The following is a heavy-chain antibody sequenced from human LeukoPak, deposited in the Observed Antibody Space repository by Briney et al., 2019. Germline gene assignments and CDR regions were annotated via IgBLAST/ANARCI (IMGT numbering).Heavy chain of an antibody. D-gene: IGHD5-12*01. CDR2: ISSSSSYI. V-gene: IGHV3-21*01. CDR1: GFTFSSYS. J-gene: IGHJ4*02. CDR3: ARDWERVATIGFDY. Sequence: GGSLRLSCAASGFTFSSYSMNWVRQAPGKGLEWVSSISSSSSYIYYADSVKGRFTISRDNAKNSLYLQMNSLRAEDTAVYYCARDWERVATIGFDYWGQGTLVTVSS.